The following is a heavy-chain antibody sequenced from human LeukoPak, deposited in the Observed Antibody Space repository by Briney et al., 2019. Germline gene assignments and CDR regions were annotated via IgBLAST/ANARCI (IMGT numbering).Heavy chain of an antibody. Sequence: GGSLRLSCAASGFTFSSYGMHWVRQAPGKGLEWVAFIRYDGSNKYYADSVKGRFTISRDNSKNTLYLQMNSLRAEDTAVYYCAKEALIVVVIATSHFDYWGQGTLVTVSS. CDR1: GFTFSSYG. V-gene: IGHV3-30*02. CDR3: AKEALIVVVIATSHFDY. D-gene: IGHD2-21*01. J-gene: IGHJ4*02. CDR2: IRYDGSNK.